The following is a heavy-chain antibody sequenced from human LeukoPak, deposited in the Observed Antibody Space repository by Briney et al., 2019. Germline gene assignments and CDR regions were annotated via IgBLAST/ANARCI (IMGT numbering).Heavy chain of an antibody. V-gene: IGHV4-34*01. J-gene: IGHJ4*02. CDR1: GGSFSGYY. Sequence: KPSETLSLTCAVYGGSFSGYYWSWIRQPPGKGLEWIGEINHSGSTNYNPSLKSRVTISVDTSKNQFSLKLSSVTAADTAVYYCARANPYYFDYWGQGTLVTVSS. CDR2: INHSGST. CDR3: ARANPYYFDY. D-gene: IGHD7-27*01.